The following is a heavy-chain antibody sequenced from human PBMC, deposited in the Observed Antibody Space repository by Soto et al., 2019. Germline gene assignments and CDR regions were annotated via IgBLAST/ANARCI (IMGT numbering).Heavy chain of an antibody. CDR3: AKDGLDYDSSGYYPFDY. CDR2: ISGSGGST. J-gene: IGHJ4*02. CDR1: GFTVSSYA. Sequence: PVGSLRLSCAASGFTVSSYAMSWVRQAPGKGLEWVSAISGSGGSTYYADSVKGRFTISRDNSKNTLYLQMSSLRAEDTAVYYCAKDGLDYDSSGYYPFDYWGQGTLVTVSS. D-gene: IGHD3-22*01. V-gene: IGHV3-23*01.